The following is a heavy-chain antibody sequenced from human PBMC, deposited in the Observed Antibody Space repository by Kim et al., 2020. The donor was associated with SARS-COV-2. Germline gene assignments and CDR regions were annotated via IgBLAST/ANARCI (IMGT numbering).Heavy chain of an antibody. V-gene: IGHV1-2*02. D-gene: IGHD6-13*01. J-gene: IGHJ5*02. Sequence: ASVKVSCKASGYTFTGYYMHWVRQAPGQGLEWMGWINPNSGGTNYAQKFQGRVTMTRDTSISTAYMELSRLRSDDTAVYYCARVPIAAAGYINWFDPWGQGTLVTVSS. CDR2: INPNSGGT. CDR3: ARVPIAAAGYINWFDP. CDR1: GYTFTGYY.